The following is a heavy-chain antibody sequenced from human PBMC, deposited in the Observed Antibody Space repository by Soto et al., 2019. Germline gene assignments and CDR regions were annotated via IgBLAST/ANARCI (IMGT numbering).Heavy chain of an antibody. Sequence: SETLSLTCTVSGGSVSSVGYYWSWIRQHPGKGLEWIGCITYSGNTYYNPSLESRVTMSADTSKNQFSLKLSSVTAADTAVYFCVRGGSCTNGVCSVFDYWGQGTLVTVSS. D-gene: IGHD2-8*01. CDR3: VRGGSCTNGVCSVFDY. CDR2: ITYSGNT. V-gene: IGHV4-31*03. J-gene: IGHJ4*02. CDR1: GGSVSSVGYY.